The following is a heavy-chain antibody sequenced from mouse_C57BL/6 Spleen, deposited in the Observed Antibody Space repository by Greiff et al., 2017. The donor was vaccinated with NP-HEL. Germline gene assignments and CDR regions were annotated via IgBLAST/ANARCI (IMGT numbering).Heavy chain of an antibody. V-gene: IGHV1-80*01. CDR3: ARDSDYDRDYYAMDY. J-gene: IGHJ4*01. Sequence: VQLQQSGAELVKPGASVKISCKASGYAFSSYWMNWVKQRLGKGLEWIGQIYPGDGDTNYNGKFKGKATLTADKSSSTAYMQLSSLTSEDSAVYFCARDSDYDRDYYAMDYWGQGTSVTVSS. CDR1: GYAFSSYW. D-gene: IGHD2-4*01. CDR2: IYPGDGDT.